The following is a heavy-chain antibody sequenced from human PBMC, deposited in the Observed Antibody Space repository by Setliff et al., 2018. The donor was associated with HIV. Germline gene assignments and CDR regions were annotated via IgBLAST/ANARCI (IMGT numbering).Heavy chain of an antibody. J-gene: IGHJ6*02. CDR1: GGTISSYA. V-gene: IGHV1-18*01. Sequence: ASVKVSCKASGGTISSYAINWVRQAPGQGLEWMGWITPFNGRTNYAQKLQGRVTMTTDTSTSTVYMELRSLRSDDTAVYYCARYDSSGYYPSNYYYGMDVWGQGTTVTVSS. CDR2: ITPFNGRT. CDR3: ARYDSSGYYPSNYYYGMDV. D-gene: IGHD3-22*01.